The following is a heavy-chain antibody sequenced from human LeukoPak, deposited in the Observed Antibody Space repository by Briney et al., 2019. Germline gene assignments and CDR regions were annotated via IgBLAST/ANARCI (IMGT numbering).Heavy chain of an antibody. CDR2: IKQDGSEK. Sequence: PGGSLRLSCAASGFTFSSYWMSWVRQAPGKGLEWVANIKQDGSEKYYVDSVKGRFTISRDNAKNSLYLQMNSLRAEDTAVYYCARVLHDSSGYYYPTKHYYYYGMDVWGQGTTVTVPS. V-gene: IGHV3-7*03. J-gene: IGHJ6*02. CDR1: GFTFSSYW. CDR3: ARVLHDSSGYYYPTKHYYYYGMDV. D-gene: IGHD3-22*01.